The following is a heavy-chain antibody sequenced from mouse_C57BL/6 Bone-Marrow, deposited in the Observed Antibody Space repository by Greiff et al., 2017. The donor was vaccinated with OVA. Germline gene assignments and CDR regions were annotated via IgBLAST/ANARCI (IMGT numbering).Heavy chain of an antibody. Sequence: VQLQQSGPVLVKPGASVKMSCKASGYTFTDYYMNWVKQSHGKSLEWIGVINPYNGGTSYNQKFKGKATLTVDKSSSTAYMELNSLTSEDSAVYSCARSPTAQATVGVDYWGQGTTLTVSA. V-gene: IGHV1-19*01. CDR3: ARSPTAQATVGVDY. J-gene: IGHJ2*01. CDR2: INPYNGGT. D-gene: IGHD3-2*02. CDR1: GYTFTDYY.